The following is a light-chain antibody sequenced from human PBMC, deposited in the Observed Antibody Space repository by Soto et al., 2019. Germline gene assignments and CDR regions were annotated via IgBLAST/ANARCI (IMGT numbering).Light chain of an antibody. Sequence: SYELTQPPSVFVSPGQTASITCSGDKLGDKYACWYQQKSGQSPVLVIYQDSKRPSGIPERFSGSNSGNTATLTISGTQAMDEADYYCQAWDSSTGVVFGGGTKLTVL. CDR1: KLGDKY. CDR2: QDS. J-gene: IGLJ2*01. CDR3: QAWDSSTGVV. V-gene: IGLV3-1*01.